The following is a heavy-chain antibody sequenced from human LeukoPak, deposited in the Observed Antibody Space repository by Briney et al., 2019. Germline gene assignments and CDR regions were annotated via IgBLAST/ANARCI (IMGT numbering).Heavy chain of an antibody. CDR3: TRIPLAYCSSSSCPLWIDF. J-gene: IGHJ4*02. D-gene: IGHD2-2*01. CDR2: IRSKPYGGTT. CDR1: GFTFGDYA. Sequence: PGGSLRLSCTTSGFTFGDYAMSWVRQAPRKGLEWVGFIRSKPYGGTTVYAASVKGRFTISRDDSKSIAYLQMDCLKTEDTAVYYCTRIPLAYCSSSSCPLWIDFWGQGTLVTVSS. V-gene: IGHV3-49*04.